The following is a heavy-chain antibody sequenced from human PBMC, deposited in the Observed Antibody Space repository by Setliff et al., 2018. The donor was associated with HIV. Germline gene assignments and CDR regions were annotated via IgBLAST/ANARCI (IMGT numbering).Heavy chain of an antibody. D-gene: IGHD3-16*01. CDR2: IIPIFGTP. J-gene: IGHJ6*02. CDR3: ARGLVEMAYYGMDV. V-gene: IGHV1-69*13. Sequence: ASVKVSCKASGDIFSDYAISWVRPAPGQGLEWMGGIIPIFGTPSYAQKFQGRVTITADESTTTAYMELTSLRSEDTAIYYCARGLVEMAYYGMDVWGQGTTVTVSS. CDR1: GDIFSDYA.